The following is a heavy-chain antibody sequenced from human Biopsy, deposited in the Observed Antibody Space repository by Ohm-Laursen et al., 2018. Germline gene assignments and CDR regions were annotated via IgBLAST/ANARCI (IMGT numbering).Heavy chain of an antibody. V-gene: IGHV4-34*01. Sequence: SDTLSLTCAVYGESFNGYYWSWIRQTPGKRLEWIGEINHSGRTNYNPSLKSRVTISGDTSKNQFSLKVRSVTATDTAVYYCVRGVDYYGPYHYFALDVWGQGTTVTVSS. J-gene: IGHJ6*02. CDR1: GESFNGYY. D-gene: IGHD3-10*01. CDR2: INHSGRT. CDR3: VRGVDYYGPYHYFALDV.